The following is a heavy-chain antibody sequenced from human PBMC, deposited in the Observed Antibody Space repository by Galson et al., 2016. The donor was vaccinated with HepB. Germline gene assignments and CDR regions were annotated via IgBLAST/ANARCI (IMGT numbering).Heavy chain of an antibody. D-gene: IGHD3-10*01. CDR2: VYYIVST. J-gene: IGHJ5*01. V-gene: IGHV4-59*01. Sequence: ETLSLTCAVYGGSFSGYYWSWLRQPPGKGLEWIGNVYYIVSTNYNPSPKSRVTISVDTSKNQSSLKLTSVTAADTAVYYCAREEEGSGNYNWFDSWGQGALVTVSS. CDR3: AREEEGSGNYNWFDS. CDR1: GGSFSGYY.